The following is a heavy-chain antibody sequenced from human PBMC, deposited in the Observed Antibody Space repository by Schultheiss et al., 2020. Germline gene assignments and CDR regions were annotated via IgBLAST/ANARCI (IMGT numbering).Heavy chain of an antibody. CDR1: GYTFTSYD. CDR3: ARGIKRRLQWPKTYYFDY. J-gene: IGHJ4*02. CDR2: MNPNSGNT. V-gene: IGHV1-8*01. Sequence: ASVKVSCKASGYTFTSYDINWVRQATGQGLEWMGWMNPNSGNTGYAQKFQGRVTMTRNTSISTAYMELSSLRSEDTAVYYCARGIKRRLQWPKTYYFDYWGQGTLVTVSS. D-gene: IGHD5-24*01.